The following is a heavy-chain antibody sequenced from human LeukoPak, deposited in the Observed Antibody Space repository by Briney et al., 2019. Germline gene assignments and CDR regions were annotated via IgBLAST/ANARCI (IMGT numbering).Heavy chain of an antibody. V-gene: IGHV4-39*01. Sequence: SETLSLTCTVSGGSISSSSYYWGWIRQPPGKGLEWIGSIYYSGSTYYNPSLKSRVTISVDTSKNQLTLKLSSVTAADTAVYYCARTTGGEDWFDPWGQGTLVTVSS. CDR3: ARTTGGEDWFDP. CDR2: IYYSGST. D-gene: IGHD3-16*01. CDR1: GGSISSSSYY. J-gene: IGHJ5*02.